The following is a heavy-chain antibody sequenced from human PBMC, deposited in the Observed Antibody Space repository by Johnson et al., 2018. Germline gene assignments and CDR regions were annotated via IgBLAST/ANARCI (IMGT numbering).Heavy chain of an antibody. V-gene: IGHV3-66*02. CDR1: GFTVSSNY. Sequence: VQLVQSGGGLVQPGGSLRLSCAASGFTVSSNYMSWVRQAPGKGLEWVSVIYSAGNTYYADSLKGRFTISRANSKNTLYLQMSSLRAEDTAVYYCAREGGSRGWYLDGFDIWGQGTMVTVSS. D-gene: IGHD6-19*01. CDR3: AREGGSRGWYLDGFDI. CDR2: IYSAGNT. J-gene: IGHJ3*02.